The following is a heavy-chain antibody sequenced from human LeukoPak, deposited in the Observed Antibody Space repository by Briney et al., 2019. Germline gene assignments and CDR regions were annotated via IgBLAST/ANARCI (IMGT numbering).Heavy chain of an antibody. V-gene: IGHV3-33*01. CDR1: GFTFSSYG. J-gene: IGHJ4*02. Sequence: GRSLRLSCAASGFTFSSYGIHWVRQAPNKGLEWVAVIWYDGSNKFYADSVKGRFTVSRDNSKNTLYLQMNSLRAEDTAVYYCARSVDTAMETFDYWGQGTLVTVSS. D-gene: IGHD5-18*01. CDR3: ARSVDTAMETFDY. CDR2: IWYDGSNK.